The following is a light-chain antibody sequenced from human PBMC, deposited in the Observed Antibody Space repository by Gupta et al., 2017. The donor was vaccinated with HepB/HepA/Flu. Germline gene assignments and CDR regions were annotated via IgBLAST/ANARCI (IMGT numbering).Light chain of an antibody. J-gene: IGKJ5*01. CDR3: QQYNNTLIT. V-gene: IGKV4-1*01. CDR1: QNGLYYNKKDF. CDR2: WAS. Sequence: DIVMTQSPYSLSVPPGESATINCQSSQNGLYYNKKDFLAWYQQKPGHPPKLLISWASTLESGVPDRFSGSGSGTNFSLTIRSLQAEDVAVYYCQQYNNTLITFGRGTQLEIK.